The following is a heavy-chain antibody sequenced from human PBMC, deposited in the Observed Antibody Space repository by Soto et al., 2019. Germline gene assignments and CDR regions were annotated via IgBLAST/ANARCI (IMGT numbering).Heavy chain of an antibody. D-gene: IGHD2-8*01. CDR3: DSNGALDY. CDR2: ILYSGTT. V-gene: IGHV4-30-4*01. Sequence: QVQLQESGPGLVKPSQTLSLTCTVSGGSISSGDYYWSWIRQPPGKGLEWIGYILYSGTTNYNPSLESGLTIAVHTSKNQFSRKLTSAAYADTAVYYCDSNGALDYWGRGTLVTVSS. J-gene: IGHJ4*02. CDR1: GGSISSGDYY.